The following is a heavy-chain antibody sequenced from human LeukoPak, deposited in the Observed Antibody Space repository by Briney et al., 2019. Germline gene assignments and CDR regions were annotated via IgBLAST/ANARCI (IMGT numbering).Heavy chain of an antibody. CDR1: GFTFSGSA. CDR3: TRLVETAMVE. Sequence: PGGSLRLSCAASGFTFSGSAMHWVRQASGKGLEWVGRIRSKANSYATAYAASVKGRFTISRDDSKNTAYLQMNSLETEDTAVYYCTRLVETAMVEWGQGTLVTVSS. V-gene: IGHV3-73*01. J-gene: IGHJ4*02. D-gene: IGHD5-18*01. CDR2: IRSKANSYAT.